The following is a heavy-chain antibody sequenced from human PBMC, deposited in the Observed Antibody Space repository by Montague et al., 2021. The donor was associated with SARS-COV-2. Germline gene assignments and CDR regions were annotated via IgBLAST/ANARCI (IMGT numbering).Heavy chain of an antibody. CDR3: AREGHSSGRCGAFDI. Sequence: SLRLSCAASGFNFDNAVMTWVRQAPGKGREWVSPISVSGDPPHYAASVKDRFTISRDNSRSTLYLQMSRLTAEDTAMFYCAREGHSSGRCGAFDIWGPGTMVTVSS. J-gene: IGHJ3*02. V-gene: IGHV3-23*01. D-gene: IGHD6-19*01. CDR1: GFNFDNAV. CDR2: ISVSGDPP.